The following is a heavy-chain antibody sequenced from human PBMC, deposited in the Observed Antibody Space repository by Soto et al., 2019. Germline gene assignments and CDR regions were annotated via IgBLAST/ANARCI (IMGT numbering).Heavy chain of an antibody. D-gene: IGHD1-1*01. CDR3: TRGYVDGTLYYPPVE. Sequence: QVQLQESGPGLVKPSETLSLTCTVSSDSVSSDNVHWGWIRLPPGKGLEWIGVSYYTGTTHYNSSLESRVTISVDTSKNQYSLKLSPVSAPVTAVYYCTRGYVDGTLYYPPVEWGSGTVVTVSS. J-gene: IGHJ4*02. CDR2: SYYTGTT. V-gene: IGHV4-39*01. CDR1: SDSVSSDNVH.